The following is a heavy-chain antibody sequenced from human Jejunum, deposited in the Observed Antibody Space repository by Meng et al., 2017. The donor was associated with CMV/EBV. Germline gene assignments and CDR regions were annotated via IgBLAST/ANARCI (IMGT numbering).Heavy chain of an antibody. D-gene: IGHD6-13*01. CDR2: INGDETTT. V-gene: IGHV3-74*01. CDR3: ARSRYSINCDI. Sequence: LACTAAGVTFSGYWMHWVRQAPGKGLMWVSRINGDETTTTYADSVKGRFTISRDNAKNTLYLQMNSLRAEDTAVYYCARSRYSINCDIWGQGTLVTVSS. J-gene: IGHJ4*02. CDR1: GVTFSGYW.